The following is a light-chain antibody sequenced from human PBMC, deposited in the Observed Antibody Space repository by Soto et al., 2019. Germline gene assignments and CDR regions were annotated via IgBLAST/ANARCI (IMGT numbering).Light chain of an antibody. CDR2: GAS. V-gene: IGKV3D-15*01. J-gene: IGKJ5*01. CDR3: QRYNNWPPT. CDR1: QSVSSN. Sequence: EIVMTQSPATLSVSPGERATLSCRASQSVSSNLAWYQQKPGQAPRLLIYGASIRATGIPARFSGSGSGTEFTLTISSLQSEDFAVYYCQRYNNWPPTFGQGTRWRL.